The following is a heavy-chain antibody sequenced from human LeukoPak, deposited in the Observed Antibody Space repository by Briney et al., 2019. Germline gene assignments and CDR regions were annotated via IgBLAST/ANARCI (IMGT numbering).Heavy chain of an antibody. V-gene: IGHV3-48*01. CDR3: AKGLKDIVVVPAGRRHYMDV. D-gene: IGHD2-2*01. J-gene: IGHJ6*03. Sequence: PGGSLRLSCAASGFSFSTYSMNWVRQAPGKGLEWVSYISSSSSTIYYADSVKGRFTISRDNAKNSLYLQMNSLRAEDTAVCYCAKGLKDIVVVPAGRRHYMDVWGKGTTVTISS. CDR2: ISSSSSTI. CDR1: GFSFSTYS.